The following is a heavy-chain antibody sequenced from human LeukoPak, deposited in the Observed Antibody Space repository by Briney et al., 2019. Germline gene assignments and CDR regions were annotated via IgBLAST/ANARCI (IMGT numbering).Heavy chain of an antibody. Sequence: GGSLRLSCAVSGFTFSSYAMIWVRRAPGKGLEWVSAISGSGASTYYADSVKGRFTISRDNSKNTLYLQTNSLRAEDTAVYYCAKQLYGGSFDYWGQGTLVTVSS. CDR1: GFTFSSYA. D-gene: IGHD4-23*01. CDR3: AKQLYGGSFDY. J-gene: IGHJ4*02. CDR2: ISGSGAST. V-gene: IGHV3-23*01.